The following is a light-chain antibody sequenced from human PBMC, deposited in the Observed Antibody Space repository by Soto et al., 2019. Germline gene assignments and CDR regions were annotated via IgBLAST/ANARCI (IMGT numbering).Light chain of an antibody. J-gene: IGKJ1*01. CDR3: QHYNSYSEA. Sequence: DIQMTQSPSTLSGSVGDRVTITCRASQTISSWLAWYQQKPGKAPKLLIYKASTLKSGVPSRFSGSGSGTEFTLTSICLQHYDSATYYCQHYNSYSEAFGQGTKV. CDR1: QTISSW. CDR2: KAS. V-gene: IGKV1-5*03.